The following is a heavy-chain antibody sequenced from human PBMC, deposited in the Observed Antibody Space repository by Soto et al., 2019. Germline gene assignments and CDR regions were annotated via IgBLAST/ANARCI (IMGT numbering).Heavy chain of an antibody. Sequence: PGGSLRLSCAASGFTFSSYWMHWVRQAPGKGLVWVSRINSDGSSTSYAASVKGRFTLSRDNAKNTLYLQMNSLRAEDTAVYYCARDGIDYYDSSGQTYYYYYGMDVWGQGTTVTVSS. J-gene: IGHJ6*02. V-gene: IGHV3-74*01. CDR2: INSDGSST. CDR1: GFTFSSYW. D-gene: IGHD3-22*01. CDR3: ARDGIDYYDSSGQTYYYYYGMDV.